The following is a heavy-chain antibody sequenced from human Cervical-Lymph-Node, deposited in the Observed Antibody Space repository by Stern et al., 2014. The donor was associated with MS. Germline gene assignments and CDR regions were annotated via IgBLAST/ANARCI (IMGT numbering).Heavy chain of an antibody. CDR1: GGSISSGEYY. D-gene: IGHD5-24*01. CDR2: IHNSGTT. Sequence: QLQESGPGLVKPSQTLSLTCTVTGGSISSGEYYWSWIRQSPGKGLEWIGYIHNSGTTYYNPSLKSRVTISVDTSKNQFSLKLRSVTAADTAVYYCSRDADGYSLVFGYWGRGTLVTVSS. CDR3: SRDADGYSLVFGY. J-gene: IGHJ4*02. V-gene: IGHV4-30-4*01.